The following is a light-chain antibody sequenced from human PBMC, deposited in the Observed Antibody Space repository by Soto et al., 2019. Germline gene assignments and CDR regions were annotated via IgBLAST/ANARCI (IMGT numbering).Light chain of an antibody. V-gene: IGLV2-14*01. CDR2: EVS. Sequence: QSVLTQPASVSGSPGQSITISCTGTSSDVGGYNYVSWYQQHPGNAPKLMIYEVSNRPSGAASRFSGSKSGNTASLTISGLQADDEADYYCSSYTSGSTPDVFGTGTKLA. CDR3: SSYTSGSTPDV. J-gene: IGLJ1*01. CDR1: SSDVGGYNY.